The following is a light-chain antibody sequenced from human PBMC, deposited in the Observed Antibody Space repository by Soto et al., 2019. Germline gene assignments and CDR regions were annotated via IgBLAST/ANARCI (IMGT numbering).Light chain of an antibody. CDR2: EVS. Sequence: QSVLTQPASVSGAPGQSITIFCSGTSSDIGGYNYVSWYQHHPGKAPKLIIYEVSYRPSGVSNRFSGYKSGNTASLTISGLQAEDEADYWCSSYTTTNTLQLVFGGGTKLTVL. CDR3: SSYTTTNTLQLV. CDR1: SSDIGGYNY. V-gene: IGLV2-14*01. J-gene: IGLJ2*01.